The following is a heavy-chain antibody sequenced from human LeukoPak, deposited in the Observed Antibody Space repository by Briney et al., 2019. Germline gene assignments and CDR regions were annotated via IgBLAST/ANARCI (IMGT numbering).Heavy chain of an antibody. CDR2: INPSGGST. CDR1: GYTYTSYY. D-gene: IGHD3-10*01. J-gene: IGHJ4*02. V-gene: IGHV1-46*01. CDR3: AREVRITMVRGVIFQFDY. Sequence: ASVKVSCKASGYTYTSYYMHWVRQAPGQGLEWMGIINPSGGSTSYAQKFQGRVTMTRDMSTSTVYMELSSLRSEDTAVYYCAREVRITMVRGVIFQFDYWGQGTLVTVSS.